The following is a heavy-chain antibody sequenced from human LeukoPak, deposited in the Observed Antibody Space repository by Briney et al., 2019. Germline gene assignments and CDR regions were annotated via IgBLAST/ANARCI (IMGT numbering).Heavy chain of an antibody. CDR2: INPNSGGT. V-gene: IGHV1-2*06. CDR1: GYTFTGYY. J-gene: IGHJ4*02. Sequence: ASVKVSCKASGYTFTGYYMHWVRQAPGQGLEWMGRINPNSGGTNYAQKSQGRVTMTRDTSISTAYMEPSRLRSDDTAVYYCASILDSSGYYSPWEVDYWGQGTLVTVSS. CDR3: ASILDSSGYYSPWEVDY. D-gene: IGHD3-22*01.